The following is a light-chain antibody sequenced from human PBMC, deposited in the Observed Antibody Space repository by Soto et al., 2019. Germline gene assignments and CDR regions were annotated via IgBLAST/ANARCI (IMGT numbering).Light chain of an antibody. J-gene: IGKJ1*01. V-gene: IGKV1-9*01. CDR1: QGIGSY. CDR2: AAS. Sequence: DVQLTQSPSFLSASVGDRVTITCRASQGIGSYLGWYQQKPGKAPKLLIYAASTLQSGVPSTFSGSGSGAEFTLTISSLQPEDFATYYCKQVYSYPWTFGQGNKVEIK. CDR3: KQVYSYPWT.